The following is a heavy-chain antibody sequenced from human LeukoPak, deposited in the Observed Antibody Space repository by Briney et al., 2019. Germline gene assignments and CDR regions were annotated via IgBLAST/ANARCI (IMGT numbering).Heavy chain of an antibody. Sequence: ASVKVSCKASGSTFSSYAISWVRQAPGQGLEWMGGIIPIFGTANYAQKFQGRVTITTDESTSTAYMELSSLRSEDTAVYYCASSYSSSSSYYYYMDVWGKGTTVTVSS. CDR2: IIPIFGTA. CDR3: ASSYSSSSSYYYYMDV. D-gene: IGHD6-6*01. CDR1: GSTFSSYA. V-gene: IGHV1-69*05. J-gene: IGHJ6*03.